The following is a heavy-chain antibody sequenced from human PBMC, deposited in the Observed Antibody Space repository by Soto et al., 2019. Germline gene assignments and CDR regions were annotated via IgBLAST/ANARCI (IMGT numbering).Heavy chain of an antibody. D-gene: IGHD4-17*01. J-gene: IGHJ5*02. V-gene: IGHV4-39*01. Sequence: QLQLQESGPGLVKPSETLSLTCTVSGGSISSSSYYWGWIRQPPGNGLEWIGSIYYSGSTYYNPSLKSRVTISVDTSKNQFALKLSSVTAADTAVYYCARPDYGDNSWIDPWGQGTLVTVSS. CDR3: ARPDYGDNSWIDP. CDR2: IYYSGST. CDR1: GGSISSSSYY.